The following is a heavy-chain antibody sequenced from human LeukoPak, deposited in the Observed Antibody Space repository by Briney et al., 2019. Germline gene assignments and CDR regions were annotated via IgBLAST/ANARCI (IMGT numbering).Heavy chain of an antibody. CDR3: ARRVAAGNQMSWFDP. D-gene: IGHD6-13*01. J-gene: IGHJ5*02. V-gene: IGHV5-51*01. Sequence: GESLKISCKGSGYSFTSYWIGWVRQMPGKGLEWMGIIYPGDSDTRYSPSFQGQVTISADKSISTAYLQWSSLKASDTAMYYCARRVAAGNQMSWFDPWGQGTLVTVSS. CDR2: IYPGDSDT. CDR1: GYSFTSYW.